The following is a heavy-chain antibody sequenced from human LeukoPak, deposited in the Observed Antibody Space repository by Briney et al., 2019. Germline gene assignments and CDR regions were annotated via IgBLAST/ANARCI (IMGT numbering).Heavy chain of an antibody. Sequence: GGSLRLSCSGSGITLMSYTIHWVRRAPGKGLEWMTCVLDNTDFPYYADSVEGRFIISRDSSKNVVYPQMNSLRPEDTAIYYCASEPGLSRGPDYAMDVWGXGTTVTVSS. CDR2: VLDNTDFP. CDR3: ASEPGLSRGPDYAMDV. V-gene: IGHV3-30-3*01. D-gene: IGHD3-16*01. J-gene: IGHJ6*03. CDR1: GITLMSYT.